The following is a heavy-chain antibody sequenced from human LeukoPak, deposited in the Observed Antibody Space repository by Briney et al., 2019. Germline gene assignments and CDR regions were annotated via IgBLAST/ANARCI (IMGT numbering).Heavy chain of an antibody. CDR1: GFTFSSYW. Sequence: GGSLRLSCAASGFTFSSYWMSWVRQAPGKGLEWVANIKQDGSEKYYVDSVKGRFTISRDNAKNSLYLQMNSLRAEDTAVYYCARDPIFGVVITPFDYWGQGTLVTVSS. CDR2: IKQDGSEK. J-gene: IGHJ4*02. CDR3: ARDPIFGVVITPFDY. D-gene: IGHD3-3*01. V-gene: IGHV3-7*01.